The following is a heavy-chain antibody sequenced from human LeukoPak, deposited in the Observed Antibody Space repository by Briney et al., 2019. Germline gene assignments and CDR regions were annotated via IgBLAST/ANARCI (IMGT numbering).Heavy chain of an antibody. Sequence: SETLSLTCTVSGGSINNYYCSWIRQTPGKGLEWIAYVYDSVSTKYNPSLESRVTVSVDTSKNQFSLKLSSVTAADTAVYYCARDPPGEPQYFQHWGQGTLVTVSS. V-gene: IGHV4-59*01. D-gene: IGHD4-17*01. CDR3: ARDPPGEPQYFQH. J-gene: IGHJ1*01. CDR2: VYDSVST. CDR1: GGSINNYY.